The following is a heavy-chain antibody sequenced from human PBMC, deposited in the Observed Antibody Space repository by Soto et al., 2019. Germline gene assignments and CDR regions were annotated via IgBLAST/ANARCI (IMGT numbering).Heavy chain of an antibody. CDR3: ARVHGWEQLVRGADYYYYYYGMDV. Sequence: QVQLVQSGAEVKKPGSSVKVSCKASGGTFSSYAISWVRQAPGQGLEWMGGIIPIFGTANYAQKFQGRVTITADESTSTAYMELSSLRSEDTAVYYCARVHGWEQLVRGADYYYYYYGMDVWGQGTTVTVSS. CDR1: GGTFSSYA. J-gene: IGHJ6*02. CDR2: IIPIFGTA. V-gene: IGHV1-69*12. D-gene: IGHD6-13*01.